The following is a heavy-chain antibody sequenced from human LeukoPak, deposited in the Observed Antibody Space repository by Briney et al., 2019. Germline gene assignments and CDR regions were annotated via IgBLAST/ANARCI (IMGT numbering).Heavy chain of an antibody. Sequence: SETLSLTCTVSGGSISSGGYYWSWIRQHPGKGLEWIGYMIYSGYTHYNPSLKSRVTISVDTSNNQFFLKLSSVTAADTAVYYCARDAKYVWGYYRWFDPWGQGILVTVSS. CDR2: MIYSGYT. CDR3: ARDAKYVWGYYRWFDP. D-gene: IGHD3-16*01. J-gene: IGHJ5*02. CDR1: GGSISSGGYY. V-gene: IGHV4-31*03.